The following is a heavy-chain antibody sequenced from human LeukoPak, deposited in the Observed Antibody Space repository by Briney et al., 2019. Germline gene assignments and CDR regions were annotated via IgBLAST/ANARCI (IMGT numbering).Heavy chain of an antibody. Sequence: GRSLRLSCAASGFTFSSYAMHWVRQAPGKGLEWVANIKQDGSEKYYVDSVKGRFTISRDNAKNSLYLQMNSLRAEDTAIYYCTRVGYIDEGIDYWGQGTLVTVSS. J-gene: IGHJ4*02. D-gene: IGHD5-24*01. CDR1: GFTFSSYA. CDR2: IKQDGSEK. V-gene: IGHV3-7*04. CDR3: TRVGYIDEGIDY.